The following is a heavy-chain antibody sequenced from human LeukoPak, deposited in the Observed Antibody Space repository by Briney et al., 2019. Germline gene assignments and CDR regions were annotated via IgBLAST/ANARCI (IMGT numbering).Heavy chain of an antibody. CDR2: INPSGGST. CDR3: ARDVAVTNAFDI. V-gene: IGHV1-46*01. J-gene: IGHJ3*02. Sequence: VASVKVSCKAFGYTFTSYYTHWVRQAPGQGLEWMGIINPSGGSTSYAQKFQGRVTMTRDTSTSTVYMELSSLRSEDTAVYYCARDVAVTNAFDIWGQGTMVTVSS. D-gene: IGHD4-17*01. CDR1: GYTFTSYY.